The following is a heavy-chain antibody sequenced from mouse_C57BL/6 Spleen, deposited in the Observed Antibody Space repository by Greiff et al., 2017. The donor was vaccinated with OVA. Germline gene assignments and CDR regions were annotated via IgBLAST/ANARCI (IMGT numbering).Heavy chain of an antibody. Sequence: EVQLVESGGGLVKPGGSLKLSCAASGFTFSDYGMHWVRQAPEKGLEWVAYISSGSSTIYYADTVKGRFTISRDNAKNTLFLQMTSLRSEDTAMYYCARAGSSYEDFDVWGTGTTVTVSS. D-gene: IGHD1-1*01. CDR2: ISSGSSTI. J-gene: IGHJ1*03. CDR3: ARAGSSYEDFDV. V-gene: IGHV5-17*01. CDR1: GFTFSDYG.